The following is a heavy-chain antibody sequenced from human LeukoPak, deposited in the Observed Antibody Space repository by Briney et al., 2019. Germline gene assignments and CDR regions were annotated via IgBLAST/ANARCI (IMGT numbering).Heavy chain of an antibody. Sequence: ASVKVSCKASGYPFTSYYMHWVRQAPGQGLEWMGIINPSGGRTTYAQKIQGRVTMTRDTSTSTVYMELSGLRSEDTAVYYCARDSDTSGYYPLVDYWGQGTLVTVSS. CDR3: ARDSDTSGYYPLVDY. CDR2: INPSGGRT. V-gene: IGHV1-46*01. J-gene: IGHJ4*02. CDR1: GYPFTSYY. D-gene: IGHD3-22*01.